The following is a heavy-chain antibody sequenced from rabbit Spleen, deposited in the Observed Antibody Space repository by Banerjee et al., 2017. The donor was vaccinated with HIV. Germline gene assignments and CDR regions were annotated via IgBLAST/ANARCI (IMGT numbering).Heavy chain of an antibody. CDR3: ARDLAGAIGWNFGL. Sequence: QEQLVEYGGDLVQPEGSLTLTCKASGFSFSSSYWMCWVRQAPGKGLEWIACMNIDTGKAVYASWAKGRFTVSKTSSTKVTLHMTSLTAADTATYLCARDLAGAIGWNFGLWGQGTLVTVS. D-gene: IGHD4-1*01. V-gene: IGHV1S45*01. CDR1: GFSFSSSYW. CDR2: MNIDTGKA. J-gene: IGHJ4*01.